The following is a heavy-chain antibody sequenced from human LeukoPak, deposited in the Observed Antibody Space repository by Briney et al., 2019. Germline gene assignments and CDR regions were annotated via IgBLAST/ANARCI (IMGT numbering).Heavy chain of an antibody. Sequence: SQTLSLTCTVSGGSISSGSYYWSWIRQPAGKGLEWIGRIYTSGSTNYNPSLKSRVTISVDTSKNQFSLKLSSVTAADTAVYYCARGVLRLDYWGQGTLVTVSS. D-gene: IGHD3-16*01. CDR2: IYTSGST. CDR1: GGSISSGSYY. J-gene: IGHJ4*02. V-gene: IGHV4-61*02. CDR3: ARGVLRLDY.